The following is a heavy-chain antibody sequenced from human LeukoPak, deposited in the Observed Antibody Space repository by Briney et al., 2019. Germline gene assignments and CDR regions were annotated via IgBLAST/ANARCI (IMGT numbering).Heavy chain of an antibody. V-gene: IGHV3-7*04. D-gene: IGHD3-10*01. CDR3: ARDRMVRGVIIRYYYYGMDV. CDR1: GFTFSSYW. CDR2: IKQDGSEK. Sequence: GGSLRLSCAASGFTFSSYWMSWVRQAPGKGLEWVANIKQDGSEKYYVDSVKGRFTISRDNAKNSLYLQMNSLRAEDTAVYYCARDRMVRGVIIRYYYYGMDVWGQGTTVTVSS. J-gene: IGHJ6*02.